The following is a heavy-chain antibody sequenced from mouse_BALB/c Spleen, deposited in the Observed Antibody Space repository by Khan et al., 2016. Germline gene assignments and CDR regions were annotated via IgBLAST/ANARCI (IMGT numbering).Heavy chain of an antibody. D-gene: IGHD2-14*01. CDR3: ARYGYDAYFDV. J-gene: IGHJ1*01. CDR1: GYSFTDYF. CDR2: INPYNGAT. V-gene: IGHV1-20*02. Sequence: VQLQQSGPELVKPGTSVKISCKASGYSFTDYFMNWVMQSHGKSLEWIGRINPYNGATFFNQKFKGKATLTVDSSSSTAHMELRSLASEDSAVYYCARYGYDAYFDVWGAGTTVTVSS.